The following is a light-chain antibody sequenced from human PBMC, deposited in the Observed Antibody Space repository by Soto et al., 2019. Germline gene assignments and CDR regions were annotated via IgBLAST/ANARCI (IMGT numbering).Light chain of an antibody. CDR3: QQYNNWPPYT. CDR2: GAS. V-gene: IGKV3-15*01. Sequence: EIVMTQSPATLSVSPGERASLSCRAGESVSSNLSCYQQKPVQAPRLLIYGASTRATGIPARFSGSGSGTEFTLTISSLQSEDFAVYYCQQYNNWPPYTFGQGTKVDIK. CDR1: ESVSSN. J-gene: IGKJ2*01.